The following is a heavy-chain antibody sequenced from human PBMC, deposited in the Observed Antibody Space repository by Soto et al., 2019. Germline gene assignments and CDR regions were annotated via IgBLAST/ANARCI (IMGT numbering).Heavy chain of an antibody. Sequence: PSETLSLTCAFYGGSFDDFYWSWVRQSPGKGLEWVGEISHDGGTNYSPSLASRVSISVDTSKNQFSLHLRSVTAADTGLYYCARGQLVWYGDLSPYHRDMDVWGQGNKVTVYS. CDR2: ISHDGGT. V-gene: IGHV4-34*01. CDR3: ARGQLVWYGDLSPYHRDMDV. D-gene: IGHD3-10*01. CDR1: GGSFDDFY. J-gene: IGHJ6*02.